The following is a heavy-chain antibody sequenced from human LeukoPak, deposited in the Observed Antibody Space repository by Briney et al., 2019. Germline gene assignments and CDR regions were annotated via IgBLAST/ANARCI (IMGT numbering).Heavy chain of an antibody. CDR2: IRYDGSNE. D-gene: IGHD3-10*01. J-gene: IGHJ4*02. CDR3: ARDLKYYYGSGSYLH. V-gene: IGHV3-30*02. CDR1: GFTFSTYG. Sequence: GGSLRLSCAASGFTFSTYGMHWVRQAPGKGLEWVAFIRYDGSNEYYADSLKGRFTISRDNSKNTLYLQMNSLRIEDTAVYCCARDLKYYYGSGSYLHWGQGTLVTVSS.